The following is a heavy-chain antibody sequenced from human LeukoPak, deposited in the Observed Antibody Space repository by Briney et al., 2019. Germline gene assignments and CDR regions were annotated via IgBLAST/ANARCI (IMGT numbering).Heavy chain of an antibody. V-gene: IGHV4-61*02. CDR1: GDSINSGNYY. D-gene: IGHD3-22*01. CDR3: ARDRDSSGIHRDFQH. Sequence: PSETLSLTCTVSGDSINSGNYYWNWIRQPAGKGLEYIGRIHSNGNTQYNPSLKSRVTISVDTSKNQFSLKLSSVTAADTAVYYCARDRDSSGIHRDFQHWGQGTLVTVSS. J-gene: IGHJ1*01. CDR2: IHSNGNT.